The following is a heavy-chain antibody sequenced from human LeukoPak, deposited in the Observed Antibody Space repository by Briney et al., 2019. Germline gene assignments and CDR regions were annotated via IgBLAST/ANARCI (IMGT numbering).Heavy chain of an antibody. CDR2: ISSSSSYI. CDR3: ARDREPYCSGGSCVWFDP. J-gene: IGHJ5*02. Sequence: GGSLRLSCAASGFTFSSYSMNWVRQAPGKGLEWVSSISSSSSYIYYADSVKGRFTISRDNAKNSLYLQMNSLRAEDTAVYYCARDREPYCSGGSCVWFDPWGQGTLVTVSS. D-gene: IGHD2-15*01. CDR1: GFTFSSYS. V-gene: IGHV3-21*01.